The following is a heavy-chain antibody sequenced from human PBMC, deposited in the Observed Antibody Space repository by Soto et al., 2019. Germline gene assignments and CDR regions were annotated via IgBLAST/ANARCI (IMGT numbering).Heavy chain of an antibody. V-gene: IGHV4-4*02. J-gene: IGHJ4*02. CDR1: GGSISSSNW. Sequence: QVQLQESGPGLVKPSGTLSLTCAVSGGSISSSNWWSWVRQPPGKGLEWIGEIYHSGSTNYNPSLKSRVTLSVDTSKNQSSLQLRSVTAADRAVYSCARYYYDRSGYSSSFDYWGQGTLLTVSS. D-gene: IGHD3-22*01. CDR3: ARYYYDRSGYSSSFDY. CDR2: IYHSGST.